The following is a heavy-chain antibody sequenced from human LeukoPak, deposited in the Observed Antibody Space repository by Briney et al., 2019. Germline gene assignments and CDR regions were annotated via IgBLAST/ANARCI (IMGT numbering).Heavy chain of an antibody. J-gene: IGHJ6*02. V-gene: IGHV4-34*01. CDR1: GGSFSGYY. CDR2: INHSGST. CDR3: ARSPIVEIYYYYGMDV. Sequence: SETLSLTCAVYGGSFSGYYWSWIRQPPGKGLEWIGEINHSGSTNYNPSLKSRVTISVDTSKNQFSLKLSSVTAADTAVYYCARSPIVEIYYYYGMDVWGQGTTVIVSS. D-gene: IGHD5-24*01.